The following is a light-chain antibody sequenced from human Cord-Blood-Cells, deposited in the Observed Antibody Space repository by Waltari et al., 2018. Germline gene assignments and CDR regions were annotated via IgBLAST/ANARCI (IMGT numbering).Light chain of an antibody. CDR3: CSYAGSSTFDYV. CDR1: SSDVGGYNL. V-gene: IGLV2-23*02. Sequence: SALPQPASVSASPRQSITISCTGTSSDVGGYNLFSWYQQHPGKAPKLMIYEVSKRPSGVSNRFSGSKSGNTASLTISGLQAEDEADYYFCSYAGSSTFDYVFGTGPKVTVL. J-gene: IGLJ1*01. CDR2: EVS.